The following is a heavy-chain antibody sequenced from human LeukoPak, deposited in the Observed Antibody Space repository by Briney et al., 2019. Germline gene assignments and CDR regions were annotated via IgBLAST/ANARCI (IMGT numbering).Heavy chain of an antibody. D-gene: IGHD1-26*01. CDR1: GYSFTTYW. Sequence: GESLKISCKTSGYSFTTYWISWVRQMPGKGLEWLGRIDPSDSYTNYSPSFQGHVTISGDKSISTAYLQWGSLKASDTAMYYCARHLRVGTTRDAFDIWGQGTMVTVSS. V-gene: IGHV5-10-1*01. CDR3: ARHLRVGTTRDAFDI. CDR2: IDPSDSYT. J-gene: IGHJ3*02.